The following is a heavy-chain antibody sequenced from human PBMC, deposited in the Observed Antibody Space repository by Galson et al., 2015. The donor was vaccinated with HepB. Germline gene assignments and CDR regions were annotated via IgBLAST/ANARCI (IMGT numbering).Heavy chain of an antibody. V-gene: IGHV3-30*02. J-gene: IGHJ5*02. CDR3: AKATGGVVVVPAAKMAWNWFDP. CDR2: IRYDGSNK. CDR1: GFTFSSYG. Sequence: SLRLSCAASGFTFSSYGMHWVRQAPGKGLEWVAFIRYDGSNKYYADSVKGRFTISRDNSKNTLYLQMNSLRAEDTAVYYCAKATGGVVVVPAAKMAWNWFDPWGQGTLVTVSS. D-gene: IGHD2-2*01.